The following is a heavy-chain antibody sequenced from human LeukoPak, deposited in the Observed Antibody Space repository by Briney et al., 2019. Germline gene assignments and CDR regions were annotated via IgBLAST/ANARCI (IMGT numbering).Heavy chain of an antibody. CDR1: GGSISSYY. CDR2: IYYSGST. D-gene: IGHD2-2*01. Sequence: SETLSLTCTVSGGSISSYYWSWIRQPPGKGLEWIGYIYYSGSTNYNPSLKSRVTISVDTSKNQFSLKLSSVTAADTAVYYCARGGVVPAANSYLPRAYWYFDLWGRGTLVTVSS. J-gene: IGHJ2*01. V-gene: IGHV4-59*01. CDR3: ARGGVVPAANSYLPRAYWYFDL.